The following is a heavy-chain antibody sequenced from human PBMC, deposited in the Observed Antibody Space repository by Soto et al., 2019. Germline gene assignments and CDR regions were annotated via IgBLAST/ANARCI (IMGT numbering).Heavy chain of an antibody. CDR1: GVTFSSYA. Sequence: EVQLLESGGGLVQPGGSLRLSCAASGVTFSSYAMSWVRQAPGKGLDWVSAISGGGGSTYYAESVKGRFSISRDNSKNTLYMQMNSLRAEDTAVYYCAKGYGDYPYWHFDLWGRGTLVTVSS. J-gene: IGHJ2*01. D-gene: IGHD4-17*01. V-gene: IGHV3-23*01. CDR3: AKGYGDYPYWHFDL. CDR2: ISGGGGST.